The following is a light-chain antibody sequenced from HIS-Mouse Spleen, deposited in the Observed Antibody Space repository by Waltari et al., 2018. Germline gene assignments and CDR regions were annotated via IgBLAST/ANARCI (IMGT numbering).Light chain of an antibody. CDR2: HDS. CDR3: QAWDSSYSV. CDR1: KLGDKY. V-gene: IGLV3-1*01. Sequence: SYELTQPPSVSVSPGQTASITCSGEKLGDKYACWYQLKPGQSPVLVIHHDSKRPSGIPKRFSGSNSGNTATLTISGTQAMDEADYYCQAWDSSYSVFGGGTKLTVL. J-gene: IGLJ2*01.